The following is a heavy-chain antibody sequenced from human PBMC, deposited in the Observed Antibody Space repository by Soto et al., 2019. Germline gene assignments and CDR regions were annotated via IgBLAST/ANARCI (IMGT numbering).Heavy chain of an antibody. J-gene: IGHJ5*02. V-gene: IGHV3-30-3*01. Sequence: PGGSLRLSCAASGFTFSSYAMHWVRQAPGKGLEWVAVISYDGSNKYYADSVKGRFTISRDNSKNTLYLQMNSLRAEDTAVYYCARFDYGDYAWFDPWGQGTLVTVSS. D-gene: IGHD4-17*01. CDR1: GFTFSSYA. CDR2: ISYDGSNK. CDR3: ARFDYGDYAWFDP.